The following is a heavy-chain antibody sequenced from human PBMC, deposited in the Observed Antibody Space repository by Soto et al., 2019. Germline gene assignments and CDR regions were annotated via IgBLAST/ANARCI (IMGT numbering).Heavy chain of an antibody. J-gene: IGHJ4*02. CDR3: ARDIGFDYVN. D-gene: IGHD3-16*01. CDR2: VKEDGSEL. V-gene: IGHV3-7*01. Sequence: ETLSLSCAVSGFNVMSYWMSWVRQAPGKGLEWVASVKEDGSELYYLHSVRGRFSISRDSAGNALHLTMNYLSAEDTGVYFCARDIGFDYVNWGQGIPVTVSS. CDR1: GFNVMSYW.